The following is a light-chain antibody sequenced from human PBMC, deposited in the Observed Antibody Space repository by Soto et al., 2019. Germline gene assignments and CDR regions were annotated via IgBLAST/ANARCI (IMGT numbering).Light chain of an antibody. J-gene: IGLJ2*01. Sequence: QSALTQPPSASGSPGQSVTISCTGTSSDVGGYNYVSWYQQHPGKAPKLMIYEVSKRPSGVPDRFSGSKSGNRASLTVSGLQAEDEADYYYAAWDDSLNGVVFGGGTKLTVL. CDR2: EVS. CDR1: SSDVGGYNY. CDR3: AAWDDSLNGVV. V-gene: IGLV2-8*01.